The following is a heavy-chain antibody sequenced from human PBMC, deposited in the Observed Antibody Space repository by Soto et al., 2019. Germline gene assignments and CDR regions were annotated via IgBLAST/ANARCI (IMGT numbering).Heavy chain of an antibody. CDR1: GFTFSSYA. Sequence: GGSLRLSCSASGFTFSSYAMSWVRQAPGKGLEWVSAISGRSVSSHYADSVRGRFTISRDNFRNTLYLQMDSLRAEDTAIYYCASGLTGIASRACFDNWGQGTLVTVSS. D-gene: IGHD6-6*01. CDR3: ASGLTGIASRACFDN. CDR2: ISGRSVSS. V-gene: IGHV3-23*01. J-gene: IGHJ4*02.